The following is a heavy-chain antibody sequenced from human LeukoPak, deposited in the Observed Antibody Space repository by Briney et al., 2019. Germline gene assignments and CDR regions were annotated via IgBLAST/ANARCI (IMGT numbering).Heavy chain of an antibody. V-gene: IGHV3-20*04. CDR3: ARGCFGELLFDH. CDR1: GFTFDDHG. Sequence: GGSLRLSCAASGFTFDDHGMSWVRQPPGKGLEWVSCISSSGSHIYSVDSVKGRFTISRDNAKNSLYLQMNSLRAEDTALYYCARGCFGELLFDHWGQGTLVTVSS. CDR2: ISSSGSHI. D-gene: IGHD3-10*01. J-gene: IGHJ4*02.